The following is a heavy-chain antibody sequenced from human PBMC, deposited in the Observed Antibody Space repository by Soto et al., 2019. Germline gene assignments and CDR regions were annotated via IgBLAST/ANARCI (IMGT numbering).Heavy chain of an antibody. J-gene: IGHJ6*02. Sequence: PSETLSLTCSVSGGPINSRGHYWGWIRQPPGKGLEWIGEINHSGSTNYNPSLKSRVTISVDTSKNQFSLKLSSVTAADTAVYYCARGRLWAAAGTDYYYYYGMDVWGQGATVTVSS. D-gene: IGHD6-13*01. CDR3: ARGRLWAAAGTDYYYYYGMDV. CDR2: INHSGST. V-gene: IGHV4-39*07. CDR1: GGPINSRGHY.